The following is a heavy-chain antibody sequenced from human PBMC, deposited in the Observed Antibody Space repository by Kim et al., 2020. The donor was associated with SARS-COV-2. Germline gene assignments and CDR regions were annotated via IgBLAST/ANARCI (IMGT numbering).Heavy chain of an antibody. J-gene: IGHJ4*02. CDR3: ATLPGGGRYRYFDS. Sequence: GGSLRLSCAASGFTVSNNYMSWVRQAPGKGLEWVSVIYSGGNTYYADSVKGRFTISRDNSKNTLYLQMNSLRAEDTAVYYCATLPGGGRYRYFDSWGQGTLVTVSS. CDR1: GFTVSNNY. CDR2: IYSGGNT. D-gene: IGHD3-16*02. V-gene: IGHV3-53*01.